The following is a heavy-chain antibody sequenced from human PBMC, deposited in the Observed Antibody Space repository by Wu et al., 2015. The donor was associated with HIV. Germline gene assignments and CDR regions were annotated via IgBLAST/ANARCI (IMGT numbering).Heavy chain of an antibody. Sequence: QVQLVQSGGEVKKPGDSVKVSCKASGYTFTTYAISWVRQAPGQGLEWMGWISAYNGNTNYAQKLQGRVTMTTDTSTSTAYMELRSLRSDDTAVYYCARGSILDMSTPSYYYYVLDVWAKGPQSPSP. CDR3: ARGSILDMSTPSYYYYVLDV. CDR1: GYTFTTYA. D-gene: IGHD5-24*01. CDR2: ISAYNGNT. J-gene: IGHJ6*02. V-gene: IGHV1-18*01.